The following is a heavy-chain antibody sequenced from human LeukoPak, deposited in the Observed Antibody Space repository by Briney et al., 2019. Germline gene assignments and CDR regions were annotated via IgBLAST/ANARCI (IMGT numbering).Heavy chain of an antibody. V-gene: IGHV4-34*01. CDR3: AREKEDTMVRGVIYYMDV. J-gene: IGHJ6*03. D-gene: IGHD3-10*01. CDR2: SNHSGST. CDR1: GGSFSGYD. Sequence: PSETLSLTCAVYGGSFSGYDWSWIRQPPGKGLEWIGESNHSGSTNYNPSLKSRVTISVDTSKNQFSLKLSSVTAADTAVYYCAREKEDTMVRGVIYYMDVWGKGTTVTVSS.